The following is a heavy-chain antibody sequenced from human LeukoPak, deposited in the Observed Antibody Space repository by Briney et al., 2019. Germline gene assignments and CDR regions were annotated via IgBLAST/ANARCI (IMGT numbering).Heavy chain of an antibody. D-gene: IGHD5-18*01. V-gene: IGHV3-30-3*01. J-gene: IGHJ6*02. Sequence: GGSLRLSCVASGFTFSTYAMHWVRQAPGKGLEWVAVILYDGNNKYYADSVKGRFTISRDNSKNTLYLQMNSLRAEDTAVYYCARGRKYCYGTYYYGLDVWGQGTTVTACS. CDR1: GFTFSTYA. CDR2: ILYDGNNK. CDR3: ARGRKYCYGTYYYGLDV.